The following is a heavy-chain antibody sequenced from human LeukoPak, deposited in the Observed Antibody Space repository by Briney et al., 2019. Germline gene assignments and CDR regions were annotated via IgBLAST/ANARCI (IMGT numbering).Heavy chain of an antibody. D-gene: IGHD3-22*01. CDR2: ISSSGGIT. CDR3: AKGTMDGGQYYYDSS. V-gene: IGHV3-23*01. J-gene: IGHJ4*02. Sequence: PGGSLRLSCAASGFTFSSYAMSWVRQAPGKGLEWVSAISSSGGITYYADSVKGRFTISRDNSKNTLYLQMNSLRAEDTAVYYCAKGTMDGGQYYYDSSGGQGILVTVSS. CDR1: GFTFSSYA.